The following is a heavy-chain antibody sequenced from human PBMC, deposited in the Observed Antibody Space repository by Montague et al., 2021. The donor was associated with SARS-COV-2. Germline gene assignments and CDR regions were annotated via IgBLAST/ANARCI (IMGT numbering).Heavy chain of an antibody. Sequence: TLSLTCTVSGGSISSGSYYWSWIRQPAGKGLEWIGRISISGSXXYNPSLKSRVTISVDTSKNQFSLKLTSVTAADTAVYYCARGIAVACRFDSWGQGTLVTVSS. CDR3: ARGIAVACRFDS. V-gene: IGHV4-61*02. CDR1: GGSISSGSYY. J-gene: IGHJ4*02. CDR2: ISISGSX. D-gene: IGHD6-19*01.